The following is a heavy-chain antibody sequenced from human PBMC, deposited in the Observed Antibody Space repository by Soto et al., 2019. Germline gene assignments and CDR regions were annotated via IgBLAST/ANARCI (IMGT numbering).Heavy chain of an antibody. Sequence: PWGSLRLSCSASGFTFSSYAMHWVRQAPGKGLEYVSAISSNGGSTYYADSVKGRFTISRDNSKNTLYLQMSSLRAEDTAVYYCVTSKGLYCSSTSCYTVPYYYYGMDVWGQGTTVTVSS. CDR3: VTSKGLYCSSTSCYTVPYYYYGMDV. CDR1: GFTFSSYA. D-gene: IGHD2-2*02. CDR2: ISSNGGST. J-gene: IGHJ6*02. V-gene: IGHV3-64D*06.